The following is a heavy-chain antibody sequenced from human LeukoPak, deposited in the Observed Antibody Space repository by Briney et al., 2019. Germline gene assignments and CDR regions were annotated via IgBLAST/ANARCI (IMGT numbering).Heavy chain of an antibody. CDR3: ARDGLQTRYNWDDEGRKNWFDP. CDR2: MNPNDCNT. CDR1: GFTFSGYY. D-gene: IGHD1-1*01. V-gene: IGHV1-46*01. Sequence: ASVRVSCKAFGFTFSGYYIQWVRQAPGQGLEWMGIMNPNDCNTKYAQKFQGRVTMTGDTSTSTVYMELSSLKSEDTAVYYCARDGLQTRYNWDDEGRKNWFDPWGQGTLVTVPS. J-gene: IGHJ5*02.